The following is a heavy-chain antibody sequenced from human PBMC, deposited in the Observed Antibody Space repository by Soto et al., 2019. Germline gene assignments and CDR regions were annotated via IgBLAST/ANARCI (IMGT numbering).Heavy chain of an antibody. CDR2: VRYDGRAE. Sequence: QVQLVESGGGVVQPGTSLRLSCAASGFTFSTYGMHWVRQAPGKGLEYVAGVRYDGRAEYYVDSVRGRFTISRDSYKNMLSLQMNSLRAEDTAVYYCARVFFSAVYAAHFDHWGKGTPVTVSS. D-gene: IGHD2-8*01. J-gene: IGHJ4*02. CDR3: ARVFFSAVYAAHFDH. V-gene: IGHV3-33*01. CDR1: GFTFSTYG.